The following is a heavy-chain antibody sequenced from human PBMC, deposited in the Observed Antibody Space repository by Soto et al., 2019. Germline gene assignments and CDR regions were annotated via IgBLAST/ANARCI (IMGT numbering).Heavy chain of an antibody. CDR1: GYSFTSYW. CDR3: SGLVEPEDPYYFDY. V-gene: IGHV5-51*01. Sequence: GESLKISCKGSGYSFTSYWIGWVRQMPGKGLEWMGIIYPGDSDTRYSPSFQGQVTISADKSISTAYLQWSSLKASDTAMYYCSGLVEPEDPYYFDYWGQGTLVNVSS. CDR2: IYPGDSDT. D-gene: IGHD3-10*01. J-gene: IGHJ4*02.